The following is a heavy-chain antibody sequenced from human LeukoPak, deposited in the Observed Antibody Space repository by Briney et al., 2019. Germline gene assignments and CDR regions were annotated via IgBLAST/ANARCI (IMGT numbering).Heavy chain of an antibody. CDR2: IYHSGST. CDR1: GGSISSNSHF. CDR3: ARVEQQLARLYYYGMDV. Sequence: PSETLSLTCTVSGGSISSNSHFWGWIRQPPGKGLEWIGSIYHSGSTYYSPSLKSRVTISVDTSKNQFSLRLSSVTAADTAVYYCARVEQQLARLYYYGMDVWGQGTTVTVSS. V-gene: IGHV4-39*01. D-gene: IGHD6-13*01. J-gene: IGHJ6*02.